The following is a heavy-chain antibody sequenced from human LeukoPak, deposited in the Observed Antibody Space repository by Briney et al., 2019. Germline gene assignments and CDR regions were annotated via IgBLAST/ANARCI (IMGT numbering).Heavy chain of an antibody. V-gene: IGHV3-23*01. J-gene: IGHJ3*01. CDR3: AKTITPFTTNWDNSPGAFDV. CDR2: LPSGGGP. Sequence: QAGGSLRLSCAASGFTFGSYAMNWVRQAPGRGLEWVSSLPSGGGPSYADSVKGRFTVSRDNSKNTLYLQMNSLRADDTAVYHCAKTITPFTTNWDNSPGAFDVWGQGTVVTVSS. D-gene: IGHD1-1*01. CDR1: GFTFGSYA.